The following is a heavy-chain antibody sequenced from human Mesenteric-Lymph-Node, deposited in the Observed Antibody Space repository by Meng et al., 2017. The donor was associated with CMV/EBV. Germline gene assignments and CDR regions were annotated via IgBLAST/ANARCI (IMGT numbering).Heavy chain of an antibody. CDR1: GFTFSSYW. J-gene: IGHJ6*02. D-gene: IGHD3-3*01. CDR3: ARGEYYDFWSGYFPYYYYYGMDV. CDR2: INSDGSST. Sequence: GESLKISCAASGFTFSSYWMHWVRQAPGKGLVWVSRINSDGSSTSYADSVKGRFTISRDNAKNTLYLQMNSLRAEDTAVYYSARGEYYDFWSGYFPYYYYYGMDVWGQGTTVTVSS. V-gene: IGHV3-74*01.